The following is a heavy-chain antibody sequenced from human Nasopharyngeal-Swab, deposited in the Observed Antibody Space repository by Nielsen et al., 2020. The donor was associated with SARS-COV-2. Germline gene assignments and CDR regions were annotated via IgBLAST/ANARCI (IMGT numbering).Heavy chain of an antibody. J-gene: IGHJ4*02. V-gene: IGHV1-2*04. CDR1: GYTFTGYY. CDR2: INPNSGGT. CDR3: ARDSGAVGTDY. Sequence: ASVKVSCKASGYTFTGYYMHWVRQAPGQGLEWMGWINPNSGGTNNAQKFQGWVTMTRDTSISTAYMELSRLRSDDTAVYYCARDSGAVGTDYWGQGTLVTVSS. D-gene: IGHD1-26*01.